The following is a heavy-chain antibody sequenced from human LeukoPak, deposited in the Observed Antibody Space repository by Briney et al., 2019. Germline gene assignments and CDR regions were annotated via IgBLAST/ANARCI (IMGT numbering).Heavy chain of an antibody. CDR2: INHSGST. CDR3: ARGPQVHYYYMDV. V-gene: IGHV4-34*01. J-gene: IGHJ6*03. Sequence: SVTLSLTCAVYGGSFSGYYWSWIRQPPGKGLEWIGEINHSGSTNYNPSLKSRVTISVDTSKNQFPLKLSSVTAADTAVYYCARGPQVHYYYMDVWGKGTTVTVSS. CDR1: GGSFSGYY.